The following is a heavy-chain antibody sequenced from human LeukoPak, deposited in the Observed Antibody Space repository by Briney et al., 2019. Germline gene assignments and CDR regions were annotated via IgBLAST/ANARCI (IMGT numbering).Heavy chain of an antibody. D-gene: IGHD3-3*01. V-gene: IGHV3-11*01. CDR1: GFTFSDYY. CDR3: ARDRAAFWSGYYKGPGVNGAFDI. Sequence: GGSLRLSCAASGFTFSDYYMSWIRQAPGKGLEWVSYISSSGSTIYYADSVKGRFTISRDNAKNSLYLQMNSLRAEDTAVYYCARDRAAFWSGYYKGPGVNGAFDIWGQGAMVTVSS. CDR2: ISSSGSTI. J-gene: IGHJ3*02.